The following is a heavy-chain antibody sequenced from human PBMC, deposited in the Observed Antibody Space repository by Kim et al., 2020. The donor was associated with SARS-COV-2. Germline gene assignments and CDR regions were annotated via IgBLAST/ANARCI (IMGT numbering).Heavy chain of an antibody. V-gene: IGHV3-30-3*01. Sequence: GGSLRLSCAASGFTFSSYAMHWVRQAPGKGLEWMAVISYDGSNKYYADSVKGRFTISRDNSKNTLYLQMNSLRAEDTAVYYCARSSSGSYYAGFDYWGQGTLVTVSS. D-gene: IGHD1-26*01. CDR3: ARSSSGSYYAGFDY. CDR1: GFTFSSYA. J-gene: IGHJ4*02. CDR2: ISYDGSNK.